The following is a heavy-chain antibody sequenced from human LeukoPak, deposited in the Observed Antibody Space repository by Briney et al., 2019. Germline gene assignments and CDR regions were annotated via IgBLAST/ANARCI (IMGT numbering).Heavy chain of an antibody. CDR3: ARLPGGRGYPIYYMDV. V-gene: IGHV5-51*01. J-gene: IGHJ6*03. D-gene: IGHD5-18*01. CDR2: IYPGDSDT. CDR1: GYSFTSYW. Sequence: NPGESLRISCKGSGYSFTSYWIGWVRQMPGKGLEWMGIIYPGDSDTRYSPSFQGQVTISADKSISTAYLQWSSLKASDTAMYYCARLPGGRGYPIYYMDVWGKGTTVTVSS.